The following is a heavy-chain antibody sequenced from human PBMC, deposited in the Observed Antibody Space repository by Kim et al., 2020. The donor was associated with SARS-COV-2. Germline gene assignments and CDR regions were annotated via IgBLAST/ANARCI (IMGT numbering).Heavy chain of an antibody. CDR3: ARYFLSGMDV. D-gene: IGHD3-9*01. CDR1: GGSISSYY. J-gene: IGHJ6*02. CDR2: IYYSGST. V-gene: IGHV4-59*01. Sequence: SETLSLTCTVSGGSISSYYWSWIRQPPGKGLEWIGYIYYSGSTNYNPSLKSRVTISVDTSKNQFSLKLSSVTAADTAVYYCARYFLSGMDVWGQGTTVTVSS.